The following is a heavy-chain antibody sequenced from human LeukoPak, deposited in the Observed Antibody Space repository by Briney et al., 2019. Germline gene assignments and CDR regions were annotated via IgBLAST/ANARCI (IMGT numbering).Heavy chain of an antibody. CDR2: IIPILGIA. CDR1: GGTFSSYA. V-gene: IGHV1-69*04. Sequence: SVKVSCKASGGTFSSYAISWVRQAPGQGLEWMGRIIPILGIANYAQKFQGRVTITADKSTSTAYMELSSLRSEDTAVYYCARAPPDIVATEGVWFEYWGQGTLVTVSS. J-gene: IGHJ5*01. CDR3: ARAPPDIVATEGVWFEY. D-gene: IGHD5-12*01.